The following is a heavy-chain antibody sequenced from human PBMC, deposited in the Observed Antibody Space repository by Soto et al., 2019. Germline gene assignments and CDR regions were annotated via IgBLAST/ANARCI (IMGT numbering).Heavy chain of an antibody. V-gene: IGHV4-34*01. D-gene: IGHD3-22*01. CDR1: GGSFSGYY. CDR3: ARCQYYYDSSGSPPYFDY. Sequence: SETLSLTCAVYGGSFSGYYWSWIRQPPGKGLEWIGEINHSGSTNYNPSLKSRVTISVDTSKNQFSLKLSSVTAADTAVYYCARCQYYYDSSGSPPYFDYWGQGTLVTVSS. J-gene: IGHJ4*02. CDR2: INHSGST.